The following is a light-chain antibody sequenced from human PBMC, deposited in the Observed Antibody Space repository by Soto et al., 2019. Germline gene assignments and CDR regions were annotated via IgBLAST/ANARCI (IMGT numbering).Light chain of an antibody. CDR3: QSQDSSLSGSKVV. V-gene: IGLV1-40*01. CDR2: GNN. Sequence: QSVLTQPPSVSGAPGQRVTISCSGSTFNIGGGYDVHWYQQLPGRAPKVLIYGNNNRPSGVPDRFSGSESGATASLAIKGLQAEDEGNYYCQSQDSSLSGSKVVFGGGTQLTVL. J-gene: IGLJ2*01. CDR1: TFNIGGGYD.